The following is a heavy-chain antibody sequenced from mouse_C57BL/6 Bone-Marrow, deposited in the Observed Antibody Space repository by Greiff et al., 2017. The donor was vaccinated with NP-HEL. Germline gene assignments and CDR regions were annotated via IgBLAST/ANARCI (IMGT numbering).Heavy chain of an antibody. CDR1: GFNIKDDY. D-gene: IGHD2-1*01. Sequence: VQLQQSGAELVRPGASVKLSCTASGFNIKDDYMHWVKQRPEQGLEWIGWIDPENGDTEYASKFQGKATITADKSSNTAYQQLSSLTSEDTAVYYCSARAIYFYAMDYWGQGTAVTVSS. V-gene: IGHV14-4*01. J-gene: IGHJ4*01. CDR2: IDPENGDT. CDR3: SARAIYFYAMDY.